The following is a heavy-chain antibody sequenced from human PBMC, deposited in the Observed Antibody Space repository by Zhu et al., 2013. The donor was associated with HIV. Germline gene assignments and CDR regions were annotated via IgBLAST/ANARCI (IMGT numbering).Heavy chain of an antibody. Sequence: QVQLVQSGAEVKKPGASVKVSCKASGYTFTSYGISWVRQAPGQGLEWMGWISAYNGNTNYAQKLQGRVTMTTDTSTSTAYMELRSLRSDDTAVYYCARIERYSSSWWAGVSTVAPLDWGQGTLVTVSS. D-gene: IGHD6-13*01. CDR3: ARIERYSSSWWAGVSTVAPLD. CDR2: ISAYNGNT. CDR1: GYTFTSYG. J-gene: IGHJ4*02. V-gene: IGHV1-18*01.